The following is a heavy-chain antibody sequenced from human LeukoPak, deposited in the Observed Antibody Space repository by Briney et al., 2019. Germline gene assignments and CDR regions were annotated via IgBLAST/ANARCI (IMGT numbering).Heavy chain of an antibody. CDR2: IYYSGST. Sequence: PSETLSLTCTVSGGSISSSSYYWGWIRQPPGKGLEWIGTIYYSGSTYYNPSLKSRVTISEDTSKNQFSLILSSVTAADTAVYYCARCGYNGGRFDHWGQGTLVTVSS. CDR1: GGSISSSSYY. D-gene: IGHD5-24*01. J-gene: IGHJ4*02. V-gene: IGHV4-39*01. CDR3: ARCGYNGGRFDH.